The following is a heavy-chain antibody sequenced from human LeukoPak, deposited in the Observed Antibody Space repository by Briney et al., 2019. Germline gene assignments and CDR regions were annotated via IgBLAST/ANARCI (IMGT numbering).Heavy chain of an antibody. CDR2: ISNSGSTI. V-gene: IGHV3-48*03. Sequence: GGSLRLSCAASGFIFSSYEMSWVRHVPGKGLEWISYISNSGSTIYYADSVKGRFTISRDNAKNSLYLQMNSLRAEDTAVYYCAELGITMIGGVWGKGTTVTISS. CDR3: AELGITMIGGV. CDR1: GFIFSSYE. D-gene: IGHD3-10*02. J-gene: IGHJ6*04.